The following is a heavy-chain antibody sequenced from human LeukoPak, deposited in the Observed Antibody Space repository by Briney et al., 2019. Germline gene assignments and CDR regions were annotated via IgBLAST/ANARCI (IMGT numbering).Heavy chain of an antibody. CDR2: INHSGST. Sequence: PSETLSLTCAVYGGSFIGFHWNWIRQPPGKGLEWIGDINHSGSTNYNPSLTSRVTISVDTSKNQFSLKLSSVAAADTAVYYCARRSGYSGYASFGYWGQGTLVTVSS. CDR3: ARRSGYSGYASFGY. J-gene: IGHJ4*02. D-gene: IGHD5-12*01. V-gene: IGHV4-34*01. CDR1: GGSFIGFH.